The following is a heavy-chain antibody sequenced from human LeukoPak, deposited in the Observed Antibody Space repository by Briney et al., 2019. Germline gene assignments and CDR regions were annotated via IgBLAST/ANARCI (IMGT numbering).Heavy chain of an antibody. Sequence: GGSLRLSCAAYGFTFDDYWMSWVRQAPGQGLEWVANINQDGSEKYYLDSAKGRFTISRDNARNSLYLQVNSLRAEDTAVYYCARGGTSGYSSTRHFWGGTYYFDYWGQGSLVTVSS. J-gene: IGHJ4*02. D-gene: IGHD2-2*01. CDR3: ARGGTSGYSSTRHFWGGTYYFDY. V-gene: IGHV3-7*01. CDR1: GFTFDDYW. CDR2: INQDGSEK.